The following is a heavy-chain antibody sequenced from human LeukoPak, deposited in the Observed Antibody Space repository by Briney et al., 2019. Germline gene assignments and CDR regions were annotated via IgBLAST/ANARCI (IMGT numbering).Heavy chain of an antibody. CDR2: IAYDGSNK. Sequence: PGRSLRPSFAAYGFTFSSYGIHWVRQAAGKELEWVAAIAYDGSNKYYADSVKGRFTISRDNSKKTLYLQMNSLRAEDTAVYYCARDQGVVVHGKYHYYGMDVWGQGTTVTVSS. J-gene: IGHJ6*02. CDR1: GFTFSSYG. V-gene: IGHV3-30*03. D-gene: IGHD3-22*01. CDR3: ARDQGVVVHGKYHYYGMDV.